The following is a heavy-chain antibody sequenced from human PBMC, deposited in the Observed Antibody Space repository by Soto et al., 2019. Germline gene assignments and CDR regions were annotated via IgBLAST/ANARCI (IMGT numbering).Heavy chain of an antibody. CDR3: ARRAV. Sequence: EVQLVESGGGLVQPGGALRLSCAASGFTFSTYSMNWVRQAPGNGLEWVSYISTSSSIIYYADSVKGRFTIYRDNARKSLYLPVNSLRVEDAAVYYCARRAVWGQGTTVTVS. CDR1: GFTFSTYS. V-gene: IGHV3-48*01. J-gene: IGHJ6*02. CDR2: ISTSSSII.